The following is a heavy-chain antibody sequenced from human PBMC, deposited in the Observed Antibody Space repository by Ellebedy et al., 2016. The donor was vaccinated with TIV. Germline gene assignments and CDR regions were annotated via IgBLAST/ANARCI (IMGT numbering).Heavy chain of an antibody. V-gene: IGHV1-69*04. CDR1: GGTFSSYA. D-gene: IGHD2-2*01. CDR2: IIPILGIA. Sequence: AASVKVSCKASGGTFSSYAISWARQAPGQGLEWMGRIIPILGIANYAQKFQGRVTITADKSTSTAYMELSSLRSEDTAVYYCARDVNIVVVPAAHEHDAFDIWGQGTMVTVSS. J-gene: IGHJ3*02. CDR3: ARDVNIVVVPAAHEHDAFDI.